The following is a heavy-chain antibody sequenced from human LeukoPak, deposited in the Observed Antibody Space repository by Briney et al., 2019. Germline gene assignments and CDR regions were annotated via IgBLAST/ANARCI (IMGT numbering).Heavy chain of an antibody. V-gene: IGHV4-59*01. D-gene: IGHD3-10*01. CDR2: IYYSGST. CDR1: GGSISSYY. Sequence: SSETLSLTCTVSGGSISSYYWSWIRQPPGKGLEWIGYIYYSGSTNYNPSLKSRVTISEDTSKNQFSLKLTSVTAADTAVYYCARLWYGESSFDYWGQGSLVTVSS. CDR3: ARLWYGESSFDY. J-gene: IGHJ4*02.